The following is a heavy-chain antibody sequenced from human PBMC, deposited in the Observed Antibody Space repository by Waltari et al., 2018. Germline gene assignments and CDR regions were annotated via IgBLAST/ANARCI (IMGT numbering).Heavy chain of an antibody. J-gene: IGHJ6*02. V-gene: IGHV1-3*01. Sequence: QVQLVQSGAEVKKPGASVKVSCKASGYTFTSYAMHWVRQAPGQRLEWMGWINAGNGNTKYSQKFQGRVTITRDTSASTAYMELSSLRSEDTAVYYCARDPYSSSSYYYYGMDVRGQGTTVTVSS. D-gene: IGHD6-6*01. CDR3: ARDPYSSSSYYYYGMDV. CDR1: GYTFTSYA. CDR2: INAGNGNT.